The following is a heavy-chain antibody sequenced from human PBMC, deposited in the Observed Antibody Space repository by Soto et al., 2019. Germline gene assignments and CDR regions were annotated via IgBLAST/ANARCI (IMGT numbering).Heavy chain of an antibody. Sequence: GTSVKLSCEACGDSFTSYYIHWVRQAPGQGLEWMGIINPSGGSTTYAQKFQGRVTMTRDTSTSTVYMELSSLRSEDTAVYYCTRAPSYGAFDIWGQGTMVTVSS. CDR3: TRAPSYGAFDI. D-gene: IGHD4-17*01. CDR1: GDSFTSYY. V-gene: IGHV1-46*03. CDR2: INPSGGST. J-gene: IGHJ3*02.